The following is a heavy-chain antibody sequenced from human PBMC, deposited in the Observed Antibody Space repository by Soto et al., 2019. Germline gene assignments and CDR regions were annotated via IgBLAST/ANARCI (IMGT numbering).Heavy chain of an antibody. CDR2: IASDGKDK. J-gene: IGHJ4*02. Sequence: PGGSLRLSCAASGFTFSNYAIHWVRQAPGKGLEWVAVIASDGKDKRYADSAKGRFTISRDNSKNTVYLQMNSLRGEDTALYYCAKDGAIGAADYFFDYWGQGSLVTVSS. V-gene: IGHV3-30*18. D-gene: IGHD6-13*01. CDR3: AKDGAIGAADYFFDY. CDR1: GFTFSNYA.